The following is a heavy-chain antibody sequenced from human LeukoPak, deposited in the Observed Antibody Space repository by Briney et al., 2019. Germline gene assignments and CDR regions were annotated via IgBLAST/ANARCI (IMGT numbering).Heavy chain of an antibody. CDR3: ARLGRGTTTEPSFDY. CDR1: GFTFSSYE. Sequence: PGGSLRLSCAASGFTFSSYEMNWVRQAPGKGLEWVSYISSGSTIYYADSVKGRFTISRDNAKNSLYLQMNSLRAEDTAVYYCARLGRGTTTEPSFDYWGQGTLDTVSS. V-gene: IGHV3-48*03. D-gene: IGHD1-1*01. J-gene: IGHJ4*02. CDR2: ISSGSTI.